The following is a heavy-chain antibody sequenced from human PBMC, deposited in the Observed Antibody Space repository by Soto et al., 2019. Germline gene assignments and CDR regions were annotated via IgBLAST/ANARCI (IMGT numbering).Heavy chain of an antibody. CDR1: GFTFSSYA. V-gene: IGHV3-30-3*01. D-gene: IGHD1-7*01. CDR3: ARDAAGTTVRYYYYYDGMDV. J-gene: IGHJ6*02. CDR2: ISYDGSNK. Sequence: QVQLVESGGGVVQPGRSLRLSCAASGFTFSSYAMHWVRQAPGKGLEWVAVISYDGSNKYYADSVKGRFTISRDNSKNTLYLQMNSLRAEDTAVYYCARDAAGTTVRYYYYYDGMDVWGQGTTVTVSS.